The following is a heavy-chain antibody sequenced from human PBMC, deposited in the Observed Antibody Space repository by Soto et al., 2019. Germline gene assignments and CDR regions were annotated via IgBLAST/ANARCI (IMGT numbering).Heavy chain of an antibody. CDR1: GGSISSGGYY. D-gene: IGHD3-22*01. Sequence: SETLSLTCTVSGGSISSGGYYWSWIRQHPGKGLEWIGYIDYSGSTYYNPSLKSRVTISVDTSKNQFSLKLSSVTAADTTVYYCARGPGYYDSSGYYRGRFGFDPWGQGTQVTVSS. V-gene: IGHV4-31*03. CDR3: ARGPGYYDSSGYYRGRFGFDP. J-gene: IGHJ5*02. CDR2: IDYSGST.